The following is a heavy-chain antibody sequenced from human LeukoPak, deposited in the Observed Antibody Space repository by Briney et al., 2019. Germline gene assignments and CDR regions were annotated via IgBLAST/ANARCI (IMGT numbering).Heavy chain of an antibody. Sequence: PGGSLRLSCAASGFTFSSYWMHWVRQAPGKGLVWVSRINSDGSSTSYADSVKGRFAISRDNAKNTLYLQMNSLRAEDTAVYYCASDPEMALIDYWGQGTLVTVSS. CDR1: GFTFSSYW. J-gene: IGHJ4*02. D-gene: IGHD5-24*01. CDR3: ASDPEMALIDY. V-gene: IGHV3-74*01. CDR2: INSDGSST.